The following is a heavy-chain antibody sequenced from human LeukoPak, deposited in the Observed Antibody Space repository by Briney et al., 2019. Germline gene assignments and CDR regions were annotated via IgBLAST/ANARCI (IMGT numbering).Heavy chain of an antibody. CDR2: ISAYNGNT. V-gene: IGHV1-18*01. CDR1: GYTFTSYG. Sequence: ASVKVSCKASGYTFTSYGISWVRQAPGQGLEWMGWISAYNGNTNYAQKLQGRVTMTTDTSTSTAYMELRSLRSDDTAVYYCARDPKDTAIGITDYWGQGTLVTVSS. J-gene: IGHJ4*02. CDR3: ARDPKDTAIGITDY. D-gene: IGHD5-18*01.